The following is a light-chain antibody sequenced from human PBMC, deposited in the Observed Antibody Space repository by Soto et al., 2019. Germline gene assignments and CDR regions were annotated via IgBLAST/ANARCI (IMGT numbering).Light chain of an antibody. V-gene: IGLV8-61*01. CDR2: NTN. CDR3: VLYMGSGIWV. Sequence: QAVVTQEPSFSVSPGRTVTLTCGLSSGSVSTSYYPSWYQQTPGQAPRTLIYNTNTRSSGVPDRFSGSILGNKAALTITGAQPDDESDDYCVLYMGSGIWVFGGGTKLTVL. J-gene: IGLJ3*02. CDR1: SGSVSTSYY.